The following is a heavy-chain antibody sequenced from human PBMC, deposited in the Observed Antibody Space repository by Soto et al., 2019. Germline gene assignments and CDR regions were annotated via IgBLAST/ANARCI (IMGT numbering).Heavy chain of an antibody. J-gene: IGHJ6*02. Sequence: PGGSLRLSCTASGFIASDTYVNWVRQASGKGLEWVSVISNRGDTHYADSVRGRFSLSRDISDNTLHLQMNNLRVEDTAVYYCARVLGYDFWSGYSENPYYGMDVWGQGTTVTVSS. V-gene: IGHV3-66*01. CDR3: ARVLGYDFWSGYSENPYYGMDV. CDR2: ISNRGDT. D-gene: IGHD3-3*01. CDR1: GFIASDTY.